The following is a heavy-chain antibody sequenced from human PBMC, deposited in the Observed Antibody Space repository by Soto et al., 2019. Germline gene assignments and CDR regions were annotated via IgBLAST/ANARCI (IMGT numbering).Heavy chain of an antibody. CDR2: IKSKTDGGTT. CDR1: VFTFSNAW. V-gene: IGHV3-15*01. CDR3: NTGGGSYYEESYYYYYGTDV. J-gene: IGHJ6*02. D-gene: IGHD1-26*01. Sequence: GSLRLACVASVFTFSNAWMSWVRQAPGKGLEWVGRIKSKTDGGTTDYAAPVKGRFTISRDDSKNTLCLQMNSLKTEDTAVYYCNTGGGSYYEESYYYYYGTDVWGQGTTVTVSS.